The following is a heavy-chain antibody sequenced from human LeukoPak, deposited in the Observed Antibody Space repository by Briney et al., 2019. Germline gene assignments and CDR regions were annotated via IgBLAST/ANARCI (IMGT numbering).Heavy chain of an antibody. CDR1: GGSISGSY. CDR3: ARLVVTGALDWFDP. V-gene: IGHV4-59*08. D-gene: IGHD2-21*02. J-gene: IGHJ5*02. Sequence: PSETLSLTCTVSGGSISGSYWSWIRQSPGKGLEWIGYIHYTGRTNYEPFLNSRVTISVDTSKNQFSLRLSSVTAADTAMYYCARLVVTGALDWFDPWGQGTLVIVSS. CDR2: IHYTGRT.